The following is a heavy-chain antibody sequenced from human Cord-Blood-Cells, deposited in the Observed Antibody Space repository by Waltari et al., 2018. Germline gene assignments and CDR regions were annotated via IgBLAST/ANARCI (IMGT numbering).Heavy chain of an antibody. V-gene: IGHV3-21*01. CDR2: ISSSSSYI. Sequence: EVQLVESGGGLVKPGGSLRLSCAASGFTFSRYTMNWVRQAPGKGLEWVSSISSSSSYIYYADSVKGRFTISRDNAKNSLYLQMNSLRAEDTAVYYCATTTRAGFDYWGQGTLVTVSS. CDR1: GFTFSRYT. J-gene: IGHJ4*02. CDR3: ATTTRAGFDY. D-gene: IGHD1-7*01.